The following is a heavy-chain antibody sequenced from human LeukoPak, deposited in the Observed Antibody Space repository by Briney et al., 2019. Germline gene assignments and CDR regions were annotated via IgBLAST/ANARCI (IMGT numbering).Heavy chain of an antibody. Sequence: GGSLRLSCAASGFTFSSYAMSWVRQAPGRGLEWVPTISGSGGSTYHADPENGRFTISIENSKNMLYLHMNSMRAEDTAVYYCAKDRTFYVSGTPDFWGQGTLVTLSS. CDR3: AKDRTFYVSGTPDF. CDR1: GFTFSSYA. D-gene: IGHD3-10*01. CDR2: ISGSGGST. V-gene: IGHV3-23*01. J-gene: IGHJ4*02.